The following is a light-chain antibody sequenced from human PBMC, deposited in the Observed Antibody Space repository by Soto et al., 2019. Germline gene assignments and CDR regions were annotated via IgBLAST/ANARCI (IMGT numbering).Light chain of an antibody. CDR2: EES. Sequence: DIHLTQSPSFLSAPVGARVTITSRPSQAVPNNMAWYQQKPGKPPKLLIYEESTLHSVVPSRFSGRKSGTQFTLTIESLQPEDFATYYCQQVKTYPRSFGGGIKVEIK. CDR3: QQVKTYPRS. V-gene: IGKV1-9*01. J-gene: IGKJ4*01. CDR1: QAVPNN.